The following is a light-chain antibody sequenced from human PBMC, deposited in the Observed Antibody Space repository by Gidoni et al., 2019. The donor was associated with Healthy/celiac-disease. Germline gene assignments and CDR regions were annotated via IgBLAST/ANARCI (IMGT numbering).Light chain of an antibody. Sequence: QSALTQPRSVSGSPGPSVTISCTGTIIDVGGYNYVSWYQQHPGKAPKLMLSDVSKRPSGVPDRFSGSKSGNTASLTISGLQAEDEADYYCCSYAGSYTPWVFGGGTKLTVL. V-gene: IGLV2-11*01. CDR2: DVS. CDR3: CSYAGSYTPWV. J-gene: IGLJ3*02. CDR1: IIDVGGYNY.